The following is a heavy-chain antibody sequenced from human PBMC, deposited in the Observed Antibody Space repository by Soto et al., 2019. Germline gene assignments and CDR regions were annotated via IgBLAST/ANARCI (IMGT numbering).Heavy chain of an antibody. CDR2: IYWDADK. CDR3: AHRQTYCGGNCYSGFDY. CDR1: GFSLSTSGVG. J-gene: IGHJ4*02. Sequence: QITLKESGPTLVKPTQTLTLTCTFSGFSLSTSGVGVGWIRQPPGTALEWLALIYWDADKRYSPSLKSRLTIPKDTSKNQVVLTMANMDPVDTATYYCAHRQTYCGGNCYSGFDYWGQGTLVTVSS. V-gene: IGHV2-5*02. D-gene: IGHD2-21*02.